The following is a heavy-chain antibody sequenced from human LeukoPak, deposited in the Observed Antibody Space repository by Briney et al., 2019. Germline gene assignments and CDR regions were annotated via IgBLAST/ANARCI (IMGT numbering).Heavy chain of an antibody. D-gene: IGHD1-26*01. V-gene: IGHV3-30*02. CDR1: GFAFSGYG. CDR2: IRYDGNTK. Sequence: GGSLRLSCAASGFAFSGYGIHWARQAPGKGLEWVTFIRYDGNTKYYADSVKGRFTISRDNSKNTLYLQLNSLRVEDTAVYYCAKNRGAGSHYYYHMNVWGKGTTVTVSS. CDR3: AKNRGAGSHYYYHMNV. J-gene: IGHJ6*03.